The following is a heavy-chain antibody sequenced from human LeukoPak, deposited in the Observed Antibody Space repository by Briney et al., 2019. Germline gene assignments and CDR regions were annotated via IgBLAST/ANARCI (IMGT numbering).Heavy chain of an antibody. CDR2: IYYSGST. CDR3: ARVMGLYGSGRYAFDY. Sequence: PSETLSLTCTVSGGSISSGDYYWSWIRQPPGKGLEWIGYIYYSGSTYYNPSLKSRVTISVDTSKNQFSLKLSSVTAADTAVYYCARVMGLYGSGRYAFDYWGQGTLVTVSS. V-gene: IGHV4-30-4*08. CDR1: GGSISSGDYY. J-gene: IGHJ4*02. D-gene: IGHD3-10*01.